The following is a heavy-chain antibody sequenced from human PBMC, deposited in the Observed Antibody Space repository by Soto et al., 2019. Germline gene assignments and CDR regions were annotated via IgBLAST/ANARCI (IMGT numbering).Heavy chain of an antibody. CDR1: GGSISSYY. D-gene: IGHD2-15*01. J-gene: IGHJ4*02. Sequence: SETLSLTCTVSGGSISSYYWGWIRQPPGKGLEWIGYIYYSGSTNRNPSLKSRVSISVDRSKNQFSLKLTSATAADTALYYCARGLGYCSGGSCSRAGVYFDYWGLGSLVTVSS. CDR2: IYYSGST. V-gene: IGHV4-59*12. CDR3: ARGLGYCSGGSCSRAGVYFDY.